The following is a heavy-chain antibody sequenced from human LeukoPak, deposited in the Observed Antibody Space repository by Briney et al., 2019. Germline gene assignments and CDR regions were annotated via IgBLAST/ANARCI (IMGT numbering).Heavy chain of an antibody. V-gene: IGHV4-61*01. CDR3: AREGPYYYDSSGPFDI. CDR2: IYYSGST. CDR1: GGSISSSSYY. D-gene: IGHD3-22*01. J-gene: IGHJ3*02. Sequence: SETLSLTCTVSGGSISSSSYYWSWIRQPPGKGLEWIGYIYYSGSTNYNPSLKSRVTISVDTSKSQFSLKLSSVTAADTAVYYCAREGPYYYDSSGPFDIWGQGTMVTVSS.